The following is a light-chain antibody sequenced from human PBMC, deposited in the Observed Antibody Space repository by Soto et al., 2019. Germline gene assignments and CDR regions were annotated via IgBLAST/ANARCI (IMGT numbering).Light chain of an antibody. CDR3: QQYDNFPQT. Sequence: EIQMTQSPSSLSASVGDRVTITCQASQDISNSLNWYQQKPGKAPKLLIYDASNLETGVPSRFSGSGSGTDFSFTISSLQPEDIATYYCQQYDNFPQTFGGGTKVEIK. J-gene: IGKJ4*01. CDR2: DAS. V-gene: IGKV1-33*01. CDR1: QDISNS.